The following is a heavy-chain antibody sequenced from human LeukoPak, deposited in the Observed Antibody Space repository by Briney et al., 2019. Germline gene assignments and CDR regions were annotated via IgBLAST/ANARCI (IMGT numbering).Heavy chain of an antibody. CDR1: GYPFTAFI. J-gene: IGHJ5*02. V-gene: IGHV1-8*02. CDR3: VRWYDYGEKRLDP. CDR2: INPRNDNI. Sequence: ASVKVSCQASGYPFTAFIISWVRQAPGQALEWMGRINPRNDNIDYARKFQGRLTMTTNTSLGAAYMELSGLTSEDTATYYCVRWYDYGEKRLDPWGHGTLVIVSS. D-gene: IGHD4/OR15-4a*01.